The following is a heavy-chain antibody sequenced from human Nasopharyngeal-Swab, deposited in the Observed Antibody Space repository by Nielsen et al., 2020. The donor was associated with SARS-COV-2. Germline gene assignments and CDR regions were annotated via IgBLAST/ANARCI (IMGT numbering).Heavy chain of an antibody. D-gene: IGHD6-19*01. V-gene: IGHV1-2*04. J-gene: IGHJ5*02. CDR3: ARDRRDSSGTHNWFDP. Sequence: ASVKVSCKASGYTFTGYYMHWVRQAPGQGLEWMGWINPNSGGTNNAQKFQGWVTMTRDTSISTAYMELSRLRSDDTAVYYCARDRRDSSGTHNWFDPWGQGTQVTVSS. CDR2: INPNSGGT. CDR1: GYTFTGYY.